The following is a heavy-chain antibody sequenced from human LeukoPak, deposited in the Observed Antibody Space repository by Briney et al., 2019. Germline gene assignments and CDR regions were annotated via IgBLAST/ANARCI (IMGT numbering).Heavy chain of an antibody. Sequence: ASVKVSCKASGYTFTSYDINWVRQATGQGLEWMGWMNPNSGNTGYAQKVQGRVTMTTDTSTSTAYMELTSLRYDDTAVYYCARGQYYGSGSHNWFDPWGQGTLVTVSS. CDR2: MNPNSGNT. V-gene: IGHV1-8*01. CDR3: ARGQYYGSGSHNWFDP. CDR1: GYTFTSYD. J-gene: IGHJ5*02. D-gene: IGHD3-10*01.